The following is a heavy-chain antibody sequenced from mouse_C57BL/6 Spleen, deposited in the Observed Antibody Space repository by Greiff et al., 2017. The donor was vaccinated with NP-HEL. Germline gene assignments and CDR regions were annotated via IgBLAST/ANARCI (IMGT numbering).Heavy chain of an antibody. J-gene: IGHJ1*03. V-gene: IGHV1-64*01. CDR3: ASPYYYGSSYGFDV. CDR1: GYTFTSYW. Sequence: QVQLQQPGAELVKPGASVKLSCKASGYTFTSYWMHWVKQRPGQGLEWIGMIHPNSGSTNYNEKFKSKATLTVDKSSSTAYMQLSSLTSEDSAVYYCASPYYYGSSYGFDVWGTGTTVTVSS. D-gene: IGHD1-1*01. CDR2: IHPNSGST.